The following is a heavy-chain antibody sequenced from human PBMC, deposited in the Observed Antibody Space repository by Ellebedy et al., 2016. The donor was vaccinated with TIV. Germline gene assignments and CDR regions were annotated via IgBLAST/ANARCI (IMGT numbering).Heavy chain of an antibody. CDR1: GYTFTSYG. CDR3: ARSRPAVNYYYYYGMDV. V-gene: IGHV1-18*01. D-gene: IGHD2-2*01. J-gene: IGHJ6*02. CDR2: ISAYNGNT. Sequence: ASVKVSXXASGYTFTSYGISWVRQAPGQGLEWMRWISAYNGNTNYAQKLQGRATMTTDTSTSTAYMELRSLRSDDTAVYYCARSRPAVNYYYYYGMDVWGQGTTVTVSS.